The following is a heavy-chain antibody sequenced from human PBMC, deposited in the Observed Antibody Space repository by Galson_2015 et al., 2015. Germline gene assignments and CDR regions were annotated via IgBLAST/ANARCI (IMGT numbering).Heavy chain of an antibody. J-gene: IGHJ6*03. CDR2: IKSKTDGGTT. CDR1: GFTFSNAW. Sequence: SLRLSCAASGFTFSNAWMSWVRQAPGKGLEWVGRIKSKTDGGTTDYAAPVKGRFTISRDDSKNTLYLQMNGLKTEDTAVYYCTSCYGPCYYYYYMDVWGKGTTVTVSS. CDR3: TSCYGPCYYYYYMDV. V-gene: IGHV3-15*01. D-gene: IGHD2-2*01.